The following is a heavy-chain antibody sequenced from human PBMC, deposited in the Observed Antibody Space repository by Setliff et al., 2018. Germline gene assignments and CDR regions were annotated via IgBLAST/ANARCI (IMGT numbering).Heavy chain of an antibody. CDR3: TKEYVVISFVANTHSHYGMDV. CDR1: GASIRSGSHY. CDR2: IYTSGTT. Sequence: SETLSLTCTVSGASIRSGSHYWSWIRQSAERGLEWIGHIYTSGTTDYSPSFKSRVSISADTSKNLVSLKLHSVTAADTAVYYRTKEYVVISFVANTHSHYGMDVWGPGTTVTVSS. V-gene: IGHV4-61*09. J-gene: IGHJ6*02. D-gene: IGHD2-21*01.